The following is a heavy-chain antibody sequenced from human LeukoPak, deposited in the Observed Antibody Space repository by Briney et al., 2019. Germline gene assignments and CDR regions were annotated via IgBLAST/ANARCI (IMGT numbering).Heavy chain of an antibody. CDR2: INPNINGT. J-gene: IGHJ3*02. V-gene: IGHV1-2*02. CDR3: ARGGAFDI. CDR1: GYTFTGYY. Sequence: ASVKVSCKASGYTFTGYYIHWVRQAPGQGLEWMGWINPNINGTNYAQKFQGRVTMTGDRSISTAYMELSRLRSDDTAVYYCARGGAFDIWGQGTMVTVSS.